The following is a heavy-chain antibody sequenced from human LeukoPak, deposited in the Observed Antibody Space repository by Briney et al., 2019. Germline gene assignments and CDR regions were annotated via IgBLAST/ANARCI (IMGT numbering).Heavy chain of an antibody. CDR3: ARAVGTYYFDY. J-gene: IGHJ4*02. V-gene: IGHV4-38-2*02. CDR2: IYHSGTT. CDR1: GYSISTGYY. D-gene: IGHD3-10*01. Sequence: SETVSLTCIVSGYSISTGYYWGWIRQPPGKGLEWIGSIYHSGTTYYNPSLKSRVTISVDTSENQFSLKLTSVTAADTAVYYCARAVGTYYFDYWGQGTLVTVSS.